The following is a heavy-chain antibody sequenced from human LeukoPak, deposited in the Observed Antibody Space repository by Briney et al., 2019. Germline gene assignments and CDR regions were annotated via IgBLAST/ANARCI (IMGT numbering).Heavy chain of an antibody. CDR3: ARLERSRMDGAQY. CDR1: GDSIRSSGYY. J-gene: IGHJ4*02. D-gene: IGHD4/OR15-4a*01. CDR2: MFYGETT. V-gene: IGHV4-39*01. Sequence: PSETLSLTCIVSGDSIRSSGYYWGWIRQPPGKGLEWIGSMFYGETTSYSPSLQSRVTISLDTSKNQFSLRLNSATAADTAVYYCARLERSRMDGAQYWGQGTLVTVSS.